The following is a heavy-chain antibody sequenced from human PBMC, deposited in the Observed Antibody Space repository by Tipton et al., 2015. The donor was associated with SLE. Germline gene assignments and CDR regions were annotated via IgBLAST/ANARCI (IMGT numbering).Heavy chain of an antibody. CDR2: MYNTGST. V-gene: IGHV4-30-2*06. J-gene: IGHJ6*04. CDR3: ARATDWNLSPDV. Sequence: TLSLTCTVSGISISSAGYSWSWIRQSPGKGLEWIGYMYNTGSTSYNPSLRSRVTISVDTSKNQFSLKLSSVTAADTAVYYCARATDWNLSPDVWGKGTTVTVSS. CDR1: GISISSAGYS. D-gene: IGHD1-7*01.